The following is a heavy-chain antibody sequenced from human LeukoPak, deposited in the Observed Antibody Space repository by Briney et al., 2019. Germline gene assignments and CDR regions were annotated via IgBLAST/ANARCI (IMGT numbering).Heavy chain of an antibody. V-gene: IGHV4-39*07. CDR1: GGSISSSSYY. CDR3: ARVTGDPDAFDI. D-gene: IGHD7-27*01. Sequence: SETLSLTCTVSGGSISSSSYYWGWIRQPPGRGLEWIGSIYYSGSTYYNPSLKSRVTISVDTSKNQFSLKLSSVTAADTAVYYCARVTGDPDAFDIWGQGTVVTVSS. J-gene: IGHJ3*02. CDR2: IYYSGST.